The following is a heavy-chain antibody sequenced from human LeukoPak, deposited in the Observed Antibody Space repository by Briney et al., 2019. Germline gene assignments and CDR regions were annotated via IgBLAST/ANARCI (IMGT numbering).Heavy chain of an antibody. J-gene: IGHJ5*02. V-gene: IGHV4-28*01. D-gene: IGHD6-19*01. Sequence: TSETLSLTFAVSGYSMTNDTWWGWIRQPPGKGLEWIGYIYSGGSTYYNPSLKSRITMSVDTSKNQFSLKLSSVTAVDTAVYYCARINGGSIGWYRNWCDPWGQGTLVTVSS. CDR3: ARINGGSIGWYRNWCDP. CDR2: IYSGGST. CDR1: GYSMTNDTW.